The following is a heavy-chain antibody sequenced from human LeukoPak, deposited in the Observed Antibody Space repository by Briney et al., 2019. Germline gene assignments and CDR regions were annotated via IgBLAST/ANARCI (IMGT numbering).Heavy chain of an antibody. J-gene: IGHJ4*02. CDR2: INHSGST. D-gene: IGHD3-22*01. CDR3: AKGAQTYYDKAPVDY. V-gene: IGHV4-34*01. CDR1: GGSFSGYY. Sequence: SETLSLTCAVYGGSFSGYYWSWIRQPPGKGLEWIGEINHSGSTNYNPSLKSRVTISVDTSKSQFSLKLDSMTAADTAVYYCAKGAQTYYDKAPVDYWGQGTLVTVSS.